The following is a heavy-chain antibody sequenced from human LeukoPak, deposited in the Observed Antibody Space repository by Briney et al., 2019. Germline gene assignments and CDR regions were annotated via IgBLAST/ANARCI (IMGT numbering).Heavy chain of an antibody. CDR2: IYYSGST. Sequence: SETLSLTCTVSGGSISSSRDYWGWIRQPPGKGPEWIGSIYYSGSTYYNPSLKSRVTISVDTSKNQFSLKLSSVTAADTAVYYCARHVEIAVAGPIDYWGQGTLVTVS. J-gene: IGHJ4*02. D-gene: IGHD6-19*01. CDR3: ARHVEIAVAGPIDY. CDR1: GGSISSSRDY. V-gene: IGHV4-39*01.